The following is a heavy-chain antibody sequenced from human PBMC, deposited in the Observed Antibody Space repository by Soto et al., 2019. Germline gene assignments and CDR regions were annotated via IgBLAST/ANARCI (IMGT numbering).Heavy chain of an antibody. D-gene: IGHD3-22*01. CDR2: IKQDGSEK. V-gene: IGHV3-7*01. Sequence: PGGSLRLSCAASGFTFSSYWMSWVRQAPGKGLEWVANIKQDGSEKYYVDSVKGRFTISRDNSKNTLYLQMNSLRAEDTAVYYCARDQTDYYDSSGDVIYYYYGMDVWGQGTTVTVSS. J-gene: IGHJ6*02. CDR1: GFTFSSYW. CDR3: ARDQTDYYDSSGDVIYYYYGMDV.